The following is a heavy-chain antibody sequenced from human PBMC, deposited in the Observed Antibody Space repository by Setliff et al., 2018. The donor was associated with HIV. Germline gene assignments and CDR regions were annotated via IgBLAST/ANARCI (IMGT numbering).Heavy chain of an antibody. CDR2: VYHTGST. J-gene: IGHJ4*02. V-gene: IGHV4-38-2*02. CDR3: ASSPAWRSDSGLHTFDY. CDR1: GYSISSRYY. Sequence: PSETLSLTCTVSGYSISSRYYWGWIRQPPGKGLEWIGSVYHTGSTYYNPSLKSRVTMSADTSKNQFSLKLSSVTVADTAVYYCASSPAWRSDSGLHTFDYWGQGTLVTVSS. D-gene: IGHD2-15*01.